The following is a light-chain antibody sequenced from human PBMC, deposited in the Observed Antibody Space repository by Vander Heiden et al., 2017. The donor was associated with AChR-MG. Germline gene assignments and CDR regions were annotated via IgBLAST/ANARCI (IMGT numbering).Light chain of an antibody. CDR1: KLGDKY. V-gene: IGLV3-1*01. Sequence: SYELTQPPSVSVSPGQTASITCSGDKLGDKYAYWYQQKPGQSPVLVIYQDTKLPSGIPERFSGSNSGNTATLTISGTQAMDEADYYCQAWDSTVVFGGGTKLTVL. J-gene: IGLJ2*01. CDR3: QAWDSTVV. CDR2: QDT.